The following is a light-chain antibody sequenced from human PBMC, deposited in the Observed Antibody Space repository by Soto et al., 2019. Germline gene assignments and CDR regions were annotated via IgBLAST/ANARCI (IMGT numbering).Light chain of an antibody. CDR1: SSDVGGYNY. CDR2: DVS. V-gene: IGLV2-14*01. Sequence: QSALTQPASVSGSPGQSITISCTGTSSDVGGYNYVSWYQQHPGKAPKLMIYDVSNRPSGVSNRFSGSKSGNTASLTISGLQAEDEADYYCSSYTSSSTPSVFGTRTKVTVL. J-gene: IGLJ1*01. CDR3: SSYTSSSTPSV.